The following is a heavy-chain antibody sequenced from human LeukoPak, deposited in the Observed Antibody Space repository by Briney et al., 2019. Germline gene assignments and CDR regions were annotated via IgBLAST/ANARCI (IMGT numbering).Heavy chain of an antibody. CDR2: IIPIFGTA. CDR3: ASKHLRGYSYDPAEVYFDY. D-gene: IGHD5-18*01. Sequence: GASVKVSCKASGGTFSSYSVSWVRQAPGQGLEWMGRIIPIFGTANYAQKFQGRVTITTDESTSTAYMGLSSLRSEDTAVYYCASKHLRGYSYDPAEVYFDYWGQGTLVTVSS. J-gene: IGHJ4*02. CDR1: GGTFSSYS. V-gene: IGHV1-69*05.